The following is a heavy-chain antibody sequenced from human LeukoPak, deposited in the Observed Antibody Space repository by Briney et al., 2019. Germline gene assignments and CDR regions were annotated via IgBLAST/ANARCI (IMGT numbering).Heavy chain of an antibody. CDR2: IIPIFGTA. J-gene: IGHJ3*02. Sequence: ASVKVSCKASGGTFSTYAINWVRQAPGQGLEWMGGIIPIFGTANYAQKFQGRVTITTDESTSTAYMELSSLRSEDTAVYYCARGVWGAFDIWGQGTMVTVSS. D-gene: IGHD3-16*01. CDR3: ARGVWGAFDI. V-gene: IGHV1-69*05. CDR1: GGTFSTYA.